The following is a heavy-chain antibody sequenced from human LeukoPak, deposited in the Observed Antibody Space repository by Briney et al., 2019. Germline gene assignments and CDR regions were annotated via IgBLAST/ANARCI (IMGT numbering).Heavy chain of an antibody. V-gene: IGHV1-2*02. CDR1: GYTFTGYY. CDR2: INPNSGGT. D-gene: IGHD3-10*01. CDR3: ARVARGYGSGSPPTLSFDY. J-gene: IGHJ4*02. Sequence: ASVKVSCKASGYTFTGYYMHWVRQAPGQGLEWMGWINPNSGGTNYAQKFQGRVTMTRDTSISTAYMELSRLRSDDTAVYYCARVARGYGSGSPPTLSFDYWGQGTLVTVSS.